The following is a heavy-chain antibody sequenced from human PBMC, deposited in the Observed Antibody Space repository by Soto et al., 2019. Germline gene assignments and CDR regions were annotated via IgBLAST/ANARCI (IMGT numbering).Heavy chain of an antibody. CDR1: GGSISSYY. D-gene: IGHD3-22*01. V-gene: IGHV4-59*01. CDR3: AVLGTYFYDTSDTTFDP. Sequence: PSETLSLTCTVSGGSISSYYWSWIRQPPGKGLEWIGYIYYSGSTNYNPSLKSRVTISVDTSKNQFSLKLSSVTAADTAVYYCAVLGTYFYDTSDTTFDPWGQGTLVTVSS. J-gene: IGHJ5*02. CDR2: IYYSGST.